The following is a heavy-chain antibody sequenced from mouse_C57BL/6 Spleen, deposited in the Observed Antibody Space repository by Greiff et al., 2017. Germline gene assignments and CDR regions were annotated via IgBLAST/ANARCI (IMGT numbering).Heavy chain of an antibody. CDR2: IDPSDSYT. D-gene: IGHD1-1*01. J-gene: IGHJ4*01. CDR1: GYTFTSYW. V-gene: IGHV1-69*01. CDR3: ARGIITTVVATNYYAMDY. Sequence: QVQLQQPGAELVMPGASVKLSCKASGYTFTSYWMHWVKQRPGQGLEWIGEIDPSDSYTNYNQKFKGKSTLTVDNSSSTAYMQLSSLTSEDSAVYYCARGIITTVVATNYYAMDYWGQGTSVTVSS.